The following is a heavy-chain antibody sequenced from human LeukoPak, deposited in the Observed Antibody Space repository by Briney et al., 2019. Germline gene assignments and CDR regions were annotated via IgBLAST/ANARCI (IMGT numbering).Heavy chain of an antibody. CDR3: AREGPSFWSGPDYGMDV. V-gene: IGHV4-61*01. CDR2: IYYSGST. D-gene: IGHD3-3*01. Sequence: PSETLSLTCTVSGGSVSSGSYYWSWIRQPPGKGLEWIGYIYYSGSTNYNPSLKSRVTISVDTSKNQFSLKLSSVTAADTAVYYCAREGPSFWSGPDYGMDVWGQGATVTVSS. J-gene: IGHJ6*02. CDR1: GGSVSSGSYY.